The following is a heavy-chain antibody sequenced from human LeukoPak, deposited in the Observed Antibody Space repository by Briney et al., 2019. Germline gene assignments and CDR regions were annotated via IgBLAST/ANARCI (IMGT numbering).Heavy chain of an antibody. Sequence: SETLSLTCTVSGGSITSHYWSWIRQPPGKGLEWIGYIYYSGSANYNPSLKSRVTISVDTSKSHFSLNLNSVTAADTAVYYCARAIYNWNIGSDYYFDYWGQGTLVTVSS. J-gene: IGHJ4*02. CDR3: ARAIYNWNIGSDYYFDY. CDR2: IYYSGSA. D-gene: IGHD1-1*01. CDR1: GGSITSHY. V-gene: IGHV4-59*11.